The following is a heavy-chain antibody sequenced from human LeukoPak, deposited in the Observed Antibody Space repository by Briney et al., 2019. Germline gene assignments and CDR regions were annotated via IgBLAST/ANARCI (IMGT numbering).Heavy chain of an antibody. CDR1: GFTFSMYA. D-gene: IGHD3-22*01. CDR2: VSSSSSYI. Sequence: GGSLRLSCAFSGFTFSMYAMAWVRQAPGKGLEWVSSVSSSSSYIYYADSVKGRFTISRDNAKNSLYLQMNSLRAEDTAVYYCARDPGYDSSGYYSYYFDYWGQGTLVTVSS. V-gene: IGHV3-21*01. CDR3: ARDPGYDSSGYYSYYFDY. J-gene: IGHJ4*02.